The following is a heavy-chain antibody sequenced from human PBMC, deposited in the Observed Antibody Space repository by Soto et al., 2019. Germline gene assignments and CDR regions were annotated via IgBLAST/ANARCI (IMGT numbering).Heavy chain of an antibody. V-gene: IGHV3-7*01. CDR3: ARVLVPSPQYYYYGMDV. Sequence: GGSVRLSCAASGFTFSSYWMSWVRQAPGKGLEWVANIKQDGSEKYYVDSVKGRFTISRDNAKNSLYLQMNSLRAEDTAVYYCARVLVPSPQYYYYGMDVWGQGTTVTAP. CDR2: IKQDGSEK. D-gene: IGHD1-26*01. CDR1: GFTFSSYW. J-gene: IGHJ6*02.